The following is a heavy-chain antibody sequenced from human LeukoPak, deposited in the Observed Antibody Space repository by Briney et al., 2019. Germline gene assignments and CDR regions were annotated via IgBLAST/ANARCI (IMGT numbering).Heavy chain of an antibody. J-gene: IGHJ5*02. CDR1: GGSISGYF. D-gene: IGHD2-15*01. V-gene: IGHV4-59*08. CDR2: VYYSGST. Sequence: ASETLSLTCTVSGGSISGYFWSWVRQPPGKGLEWIADVYYSGSTNYNPSLKSRVAISVDTSKNQFSLRLRSVTAADTAVYYCARLQRRYSPFDPWGQGILVTVSS. CDR3: ARLQRRYSPFDP.